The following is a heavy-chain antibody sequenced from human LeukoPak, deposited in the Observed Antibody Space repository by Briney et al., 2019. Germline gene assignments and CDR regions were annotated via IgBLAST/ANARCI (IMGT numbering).Heavy chain of an antibody. J-gene: IGHJ4*02. V-gene: IGHV1-2*02. CDR1: GYTFTGYY. CDR3: ASQFIAAAYYYFDY. D-gene: IGHD6-13*01. Sequence: ASVKVSCKASGYTFTGYYMHWVRQAPGQGLEWMGWINPNSGGTNYAQKFQGRVTMTRDTSISTAYMELSRLRSDDTAVYYCASQFIAAAYYYFDYWGQGTLVTVSS. CDR2: INPNSGGT.